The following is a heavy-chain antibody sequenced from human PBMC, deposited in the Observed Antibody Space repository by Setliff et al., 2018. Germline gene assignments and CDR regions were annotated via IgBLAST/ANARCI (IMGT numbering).Heavy chain of an antibody. CDR3: ARSYHLVLTNWFDA. J-gene: IGHJ5*01. CDR1: GDSINRRGYY. V-gene: IGHV4-39*07. D-gene: IGHD1-26*01. CDR2: MYYSGSN. Sequence: SETLSLTCNVSGDSINRRGYYWGWIRQPPGKGLEWIGSMYYSGSNDYNPSLKSRVTISLDTSKNQFSLRLTSVTAADTAVYYCARSYHLVLTNWFDAWGHGTLVTVSS.